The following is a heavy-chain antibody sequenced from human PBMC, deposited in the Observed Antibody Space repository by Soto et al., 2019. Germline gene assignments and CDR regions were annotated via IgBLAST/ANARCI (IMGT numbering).Heavy chain of an antibody. CDR2: IIPLFRTP. D-gene: IGHD4-4*01. CDR3: ARDNDRLQLGGNYYYMLDV. Sequence: QVQLVQSGAEMKEPGSSVKVSCKTSGGTFSSSAISWLRQAPGQGLEWMGGIIPLFRTPDYAQKFQGRVTIAADESTSTAYMEPSSLRSEDTAVYYCARDNDRLQLGGNYYYMLDVWCQGTTITVSS. V-gene: IGHV1-69*12. J-gene: IGHJ6*02. CDR1: GGTFSSSA.